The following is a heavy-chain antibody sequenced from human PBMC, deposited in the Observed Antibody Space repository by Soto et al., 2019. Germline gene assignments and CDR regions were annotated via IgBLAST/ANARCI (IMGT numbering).Heavy chain of an antibody. CDR2: IYCDDDK. D-gene: IGHD3-10*01. Sequence: QITLKESGPTLVKPTQTLTPTCTLSGFSLSTSGAGVGWIRQPPGKALEWLALIYCDDDKHYRPSLKSSLTITKDTSKNQVVLTMINMDPVDTAACYCAHSSIWFGELLPFSWGQGTLVTVSS. J-gene: IGHJ4*02. V-gene: IGHV2-5*02. CDR3: AHSSIWFGELLPFS. CDR1: GFSLSTSGAG.